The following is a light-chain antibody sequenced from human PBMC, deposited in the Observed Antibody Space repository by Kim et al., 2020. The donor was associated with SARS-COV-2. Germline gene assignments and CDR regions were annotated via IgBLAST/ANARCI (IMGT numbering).Light chain of an antibody. Sequence: EIVMTQSPATLSVSPGERATLSCRASQSIGSNLAWYQQKPGQAPRLLIYGASTRATGIPARFSGSGSVTEFTLTISSLQSEDFAVYYCHQYNYWPPWTFGQGTKVDIK. CDR3: HQYNYWPPWT. J-gene: IGKJ1*01. V-gene: IGKV3-15*01. CDR1: QSIGSN. CDR2: GAS.